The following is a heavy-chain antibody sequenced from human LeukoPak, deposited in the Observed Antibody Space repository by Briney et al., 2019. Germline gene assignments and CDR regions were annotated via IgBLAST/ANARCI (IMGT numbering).Heavy chain of an antibody. J-gene: IGHJ6*02. D-gene: IGHD3-9*01. CDR3: ARGLQGYDILTGYYTDYYYYYGMDV. CDR2: ISSSSYI. V-gene: IGHV3-21*01. Sequence: GGSLRLSCAASGFTFSSYSMNWVRQAPGKGLEWVSSISSSSYIYYADSVKGRFTISRDNAKNSLYLQMNSLRAEDTAVYYCARGLQGYDILTGYYTDYYYYYGMDVWGQGTTVTVSS. CDR1: GFTFSSYS.